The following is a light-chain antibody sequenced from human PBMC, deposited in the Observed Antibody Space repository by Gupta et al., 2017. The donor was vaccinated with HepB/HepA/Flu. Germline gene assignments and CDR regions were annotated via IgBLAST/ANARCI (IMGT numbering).Light chain of an antibody. CDR1: STEFGGYNY. V-gene: IGLV2-14*03. CDR2: NDS. CDR3: SSLTFTTTRVI. J-gene: IGLJ2*01. Sequence: QYALTQPDPVSGAPGPSITIIRSGTSTEFGGYNYVTWYQQHPGKAPKLLIYNDSNRPSGVSNRFSGSKSGNTASLTISGLQAEDEADYYCSSLTFTTTRVIFGGGTKLTVL.